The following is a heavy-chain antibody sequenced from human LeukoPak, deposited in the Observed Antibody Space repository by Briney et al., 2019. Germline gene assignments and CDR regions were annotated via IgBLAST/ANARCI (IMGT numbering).Heavy chain of an antibody. J-gene: IGHJ4*02. Sequence: PGGSLRLSCAASGFTFSSYTMNWVRQAPGKGLEWVSSISSSSSHIYYADSVKGRFTISRDNAKNSLYLQMNSLRGEDTAVYYCVRVWNDYSNSDFWGQGTLVTVSS. V-gene: IGHV3-21*01. CDR1: GFTFSSYT. D-gene: IGHD1-1*01. CDR3: VRVWNDYSNSDF. CDR2: ISSSSSHI.